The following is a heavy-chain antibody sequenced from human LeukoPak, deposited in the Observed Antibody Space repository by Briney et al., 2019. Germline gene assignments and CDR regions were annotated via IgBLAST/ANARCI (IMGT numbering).Heavy chain of an antibody. CDR3: ARLTGYSSESWFDP. CDR2: IYYSGST. V-gene: IGHV4-39*07. J-gene: IGHJ5*02. Sequence: SETLSLTCTVSSGSISTSNYYWGWIRQPPGKGLEWIGSIYYSGSTYYNPSLKSRVTISVHTSKNQFSLKLSSVTAADTAVYYCARLTGYSSESWFDPWGQGTLVTVSS. D-gene: IGHD3-9*01. CDR1: SGSISTSNYY.